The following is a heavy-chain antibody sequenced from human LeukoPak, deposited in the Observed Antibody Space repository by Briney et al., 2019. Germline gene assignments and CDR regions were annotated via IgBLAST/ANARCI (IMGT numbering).Heavy chain of an antibody. Sequence: SETLSLTCAVYGGSFSGYYWSWIRQPPGKGLEWVGEINNSGSTNYNPSIKSLVTISVDTSKNQFSLKLSSVTAADTAVYYCTSRTLQLLDFWRGYYQAWFDPWGQGTLVTVSS. V-gene: IGHV4-34*01. CDR1: GGSFSGYY. J-gene: IGHJ5*02. CDR3: TSRTLQLLDFWRGYYQAWFDP. D-gene: IGHD3-3*01. CDR2: INNSGST.